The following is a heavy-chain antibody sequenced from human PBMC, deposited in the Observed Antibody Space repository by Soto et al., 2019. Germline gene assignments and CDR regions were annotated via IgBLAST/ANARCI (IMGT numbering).Heavy chain of an antibody. D-gene: IGHD6-13*01. CDR1: GFTFSSYA. Sequence: GSLRLSCAASGFTFSSYAMHWVRQAPGKGLEWVAVISYDGSNKYYADSVKGRFTISRDNSKNTLYLQMNSLRAEDTAVYYCARVMYPISSSWYPNWFDPWGQGTLVTVSS. V-gene: IGHV3-30-3*01. J-gene: IGHJ5*02. CDR2: ISYDGSNK. CDR3: ARVMYPISSSWYPNWFDP.